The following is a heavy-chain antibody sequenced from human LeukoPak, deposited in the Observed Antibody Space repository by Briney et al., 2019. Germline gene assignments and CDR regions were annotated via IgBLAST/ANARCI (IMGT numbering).Heavy chain of an antibody. CDR3: ARDGYSALYYYYYGMDV. CDR2: ISAYNGNT. Sequence: ASVKVSCKASGYTFTSYGISWVRQAPGQGLEWMGWISAYNGNTNYAQKLQGRVTMTTDTPTSTAYMELRSLRSDDTAVYYCARDGYSALYYYYYGMDVWGQGTTVTVSS. V-gene: IGHV1-18*01. D-gene: IGHD6-13*01. CDR1: GYTFTSYG. J-gene: IGHJ6*02.